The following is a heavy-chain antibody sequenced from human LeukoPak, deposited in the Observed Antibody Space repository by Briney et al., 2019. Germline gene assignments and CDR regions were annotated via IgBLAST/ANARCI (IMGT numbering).Heavy chain of an antibody. CDR1: GFTFSNYA. CDR3: AKSSLDIVVVPAAMAILYAFDI. CDR2: ISGSGGST. D-gene: IGHD2-2*03. J-gene: IGHJ3*02. Sequence: PGGSLRLSCAASGFTFSNYAMSWVRQAPGKGLEWVSAISGSGGSTYYADSVKGRFTISRDNSKNTLYLQMNSLRAEDTAVYYCAKSSLDIVVVPAAMAILYAFDIWGQGTMVTVSS. V-gene: IGHV3-23*01.